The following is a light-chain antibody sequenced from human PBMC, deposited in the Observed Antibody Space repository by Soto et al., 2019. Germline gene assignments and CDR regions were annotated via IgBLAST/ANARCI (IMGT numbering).Light chain of an antibody. J-gene: IGKJ1*01. CDR2: GTS. CDR3: QQYVTTPRT. V-gene: IGKV3-20*01. CDR1: QTVAYTS. Sequence: EIVLTQSPGILSLSPGARATLSCRASQTVAYTSLAWYQQRPGQAPRLLIYGTSTRATGTPDRFIGSGSGTAFTLTISRLESEDFGVYYCQQYVTTPRTFGQGTKVE.